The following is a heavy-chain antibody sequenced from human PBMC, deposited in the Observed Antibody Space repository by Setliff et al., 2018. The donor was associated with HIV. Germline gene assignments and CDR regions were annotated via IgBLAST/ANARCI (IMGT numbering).Heavy chain of an antibody. CDR3: AKELYYYGSGSYYIPGLFDY. CDR2: ISYDGSNK. CDR1: GFTFSSYG. D-gene: IGHD3-10*01. J-gene: IGHJ4*02. Sequence: LGGSLRLSCAASGFTFSSYGMHWVRQAPGKGLEWVAVISYDGSNKYYADSVKGRFTISRDNSKNTLYLQMNSLRAEDTAVYYCAKELYYYGSGSYYIPGLFDYWGQGTLVTVSS. V-gene: IGHV3-30*18.